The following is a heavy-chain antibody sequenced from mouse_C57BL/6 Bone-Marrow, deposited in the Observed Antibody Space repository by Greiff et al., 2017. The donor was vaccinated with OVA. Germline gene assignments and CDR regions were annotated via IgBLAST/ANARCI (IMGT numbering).Heavy chain of an antibody. Sequence: QQSGAELVRPGASVTLSCKTSGYTFTDYEMHWVKQTPVHGLEWIGAIDPETGGTAYNQKFKGKAILTADKSSSTAYMELRSLTSEDSAVYYCTSGGYGYPYWRQGTTLTVSS. CDR2: IDPETGGT. CDR3: TSGGYGYPY. V-gene: IGHV1-15*01. D-gene: IGHD1-2*01. CDR1: GYTFTDYE. J-gene: IGHJ2*01.